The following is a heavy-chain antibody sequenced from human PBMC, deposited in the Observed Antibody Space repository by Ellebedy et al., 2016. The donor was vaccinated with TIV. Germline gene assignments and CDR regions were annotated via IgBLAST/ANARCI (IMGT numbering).Heavy chain of an antibody. V-gene: IGHV3-33*01. D-gene: IGHD4-17*01. CDR1: GFTFSSYG. CDR3: ARDAYGDSYGLDP. J-gene: IGHJ5*02. CDR2: IWYDGSNK. Sequence: GESLKISCAASGFTFSSYGMHWVRQAPGKGLEWVAVIWYDGSNKYYADSVKGRFTISRDNSKNTLYLQMNSLRAEDTAVYYCARDAYGDSYGLDPWGQGTLVTVSS.